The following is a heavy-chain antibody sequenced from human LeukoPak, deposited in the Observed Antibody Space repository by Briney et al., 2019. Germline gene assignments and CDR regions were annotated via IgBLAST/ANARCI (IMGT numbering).Heavy chain of an antibody. V-gene: IGHV4-34*01. D-gene: IGHD6-6*01. J-gene: IGHJ4*02. CDR3: ARMGQQLGPSYYFDY. CDR1: GGSFSGYY. CDR2: INHSGST. Sequence: SETLSLTCAVYGGSFSGYYWSCIRQPPGKGLEWIGEINHSGSTNYNPSLKSRVTISVDTSKNQLSLKLSSVTAADTAVYYCARMGQQLGPSYYFDYWGQGTLVTVSS.